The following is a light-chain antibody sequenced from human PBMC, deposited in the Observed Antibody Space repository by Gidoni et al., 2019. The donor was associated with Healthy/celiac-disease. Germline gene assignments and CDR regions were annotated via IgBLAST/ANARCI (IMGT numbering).Light chain of an antibody. J-gene: IGKJ3*01. V-gene: IGKV1-5*03. CDR3: QQYNSPFT. Sequence: DLQLTQSPSPLSASVGDRVTITCRASQSISSWLAWYQQKPGKAPKLLIYKASSLESGVPSRFSGSGSGTEFTLTISSLQPDDFATYYCQQYNSPFTFGPGTKVDIK. CDR2: KAS. CDR1: QSISSW.